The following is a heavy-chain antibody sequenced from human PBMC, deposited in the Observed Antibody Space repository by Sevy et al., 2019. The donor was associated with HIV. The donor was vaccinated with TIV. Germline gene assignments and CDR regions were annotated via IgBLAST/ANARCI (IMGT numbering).Heavy chain of an antibody. CDR2: IYYSGST. Sequence: SETLSLTCTVSGGSISSGGYYWSWIRQHPGKGLAWIGYIYYSGSTYYNPSLKSRVTISVDTSKNQFSLQLTAVTAADTAVYYCARDRGIFGVVTSFDPWGQGTLVTVSS. CDR1: GGSISSGGYY. CDR3: ARDRGIFGVVTSFDP. V-gene: IGHV4-31*03. J-gene: IGHJ5*02. D-gene: IGHD3-3*01.